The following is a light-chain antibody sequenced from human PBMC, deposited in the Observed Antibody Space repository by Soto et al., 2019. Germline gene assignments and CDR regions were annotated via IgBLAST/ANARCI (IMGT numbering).Light chain of an antibody. J-gene: IGKJ4*01. CDR2: WAS. Sequence: DIVMTQSPDSLAVSLGERATINCKSSQSVLFSSNNQNYLAWYQQKPGQPPKLLIYWASTRESGVPDRFSGSGSGTDFTLTISNLQAEDVAVYYCHQYYGNPLTFGGGTKVEIK. CDR1: QSVLFSSNNQNY. V-gene: IGKV4-1*01. CDR3: HQYYGNPLT.